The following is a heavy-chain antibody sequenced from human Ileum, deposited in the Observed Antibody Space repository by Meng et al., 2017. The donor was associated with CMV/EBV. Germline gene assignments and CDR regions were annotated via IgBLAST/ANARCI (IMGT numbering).Heavy chain of an antibody. CDR2: IYWDGCKT. D-gene: IGHD5-24*01. Sequence: GGSLRLSCAASGFTFSSHAMSWVRQAPGKGLEWVSVIYWDGCKTYYADSVRGRFTTFRDNSNNMVFLQMNSLRAEDTAVYYCAKDDNGYTGEGGYWGQGTLVTGAS. V-gene: IGHV3-23*03. J-gene: IGHJ4*02. CDR1: GFTFSSHA. CDR3: AKDDNGYTGEGGY.